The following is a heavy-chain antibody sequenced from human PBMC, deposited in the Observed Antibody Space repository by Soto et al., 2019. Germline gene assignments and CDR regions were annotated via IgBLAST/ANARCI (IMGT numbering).Heavy chain of an antibody. J-gene: IGHJ4*02. CDR1: GFTFSSYA. D-gene: IGHD3-22*01. V-gene: IGHV3-23*01. CDR3: AKPHARFDYYDSSGYFNYFDY. CDR2: ISGSGGST. Sequence: GGSLRLSCAASGFTFSSYAMSWVRQAPGKGLEWVSAISGSGGSTYYADSVKGRFTISRDNSKNTLYLQMNSLRAEDTAVYYCAKPHARFDYYDSSGYFNYFDYWGQGTLVTVSS.